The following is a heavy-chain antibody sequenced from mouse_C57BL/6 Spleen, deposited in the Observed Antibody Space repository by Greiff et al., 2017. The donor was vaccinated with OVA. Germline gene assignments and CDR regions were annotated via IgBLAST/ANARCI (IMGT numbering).Heavy chain of an antibody. CDR3: AKHSPLIYYYGSSYAMDY. CDR1: GFSLTSYG. Sequence: QVQLQQSGPGLVAPSQSLSITCTVSGFSLTSYGLDWVRQPPGKGLEWLGVIWGGGSTNYNSALMSRLSISKDNSKSQVFLKMNSLQTDDTAMYYCAKHSPLIYYYGSSYAMDYWGQGTSVTVSS. D-gene: IGHD1-1*01. J-gene: IGHJ4*01. V-gene: IGHV2-9*01. CDR2: IWGGGST.